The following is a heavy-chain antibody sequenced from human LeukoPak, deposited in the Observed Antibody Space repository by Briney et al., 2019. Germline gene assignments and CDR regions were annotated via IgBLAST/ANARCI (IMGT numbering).Heavy chain of an antibody. CDR3: AKMKGHPLPKYYMDV. CDR2: ISGSGDNT. CDR1: GFNFSGFA. D-gene: IGHD1-26*01. V-gene: IGHV3-23*01. J-gene: IGHJ6*01. Sequence: GGSLRLSCAASGFNFSGFAMSWVRRTPGKGLEWVSGISGSGDNTLYADSVKGRFTISRDNSKNTLYLEMNSLRAEDTAIYYCAKMKGHPLPKYYMDVWGQGTTVTVSS.